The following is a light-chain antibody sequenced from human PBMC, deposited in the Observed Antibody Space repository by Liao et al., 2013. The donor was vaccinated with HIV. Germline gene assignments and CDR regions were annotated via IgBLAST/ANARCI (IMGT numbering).Light chain of an antibody. CDR1: KLGDKY. J-gene: IGLJ3*02. CDR3: QVWDSSSDRV. V-gene: IGLV3-1*01. CDR2: QDS. Sequence: SYELTQPPSVSVSPGQTASITCSGDKLGDKYACWYQQKPGQSPVVVIYQDSKRPSGIPERFSGSNSGNTATLTISRVEAGDEADYYCQVWDSSSDRVFGGGTKLTVL.